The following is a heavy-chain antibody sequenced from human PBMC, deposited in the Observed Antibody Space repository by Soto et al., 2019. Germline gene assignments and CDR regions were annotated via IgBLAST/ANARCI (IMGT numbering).Heavy chain of an antibody. CDR2: VYACGFT. CDR1: GFTVSSDY. CDR3: ARGQYSEWDQPVN. V-gene: IGHV3-53*01. Sequence: GGSLRLSCAASGFTVSSDYMSWVRQAPGNGLEWVSVVYACGFTYYADSAKGRFTISRDNSKNTVYLQMNSLRVADTAVYYCARGQYSEWDQPVNCGQVTLVTVSS. J-gene: IGHJ4*02. D-gene: IGHD2-2*01.